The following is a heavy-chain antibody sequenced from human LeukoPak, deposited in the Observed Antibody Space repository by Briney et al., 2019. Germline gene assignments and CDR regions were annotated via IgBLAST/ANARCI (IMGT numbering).Heavy chain of an antibody. D-gene: IGHD4-11*01. Sequence: GESLKISCKGSGYSFTSYWIGWGRPMPGKGLEWMGIITPVDSDTRYSPSVQGQVTFSADKSISTAYLQWNSLKASDSAMYYCARRPPSTTLTTKAFDYWGQGTLVTVSS. CDR3: ARRPPSTTLTTKAFDY. CDR2: ITPVDSDT. J-gene: IGHJ4*02. CDR1: GYSFTSYW. V-gene: IGHV5-51*01.